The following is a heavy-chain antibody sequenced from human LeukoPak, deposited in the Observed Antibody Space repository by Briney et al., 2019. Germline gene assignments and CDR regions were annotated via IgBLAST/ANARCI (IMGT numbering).Heavy chain of an antibody. CDR3: AREVKQQLVSFLCAFDI. CDR1: GGSFSDYY. D-gene: IGHD6-13*01. J-gene: IGHJ3*02. V-gene: IGHV4-34*01. CDR2: INHSGST. Sequence: PSETLSLTCAVYGGSFSDYYWSWIRQPPGKGLEWIGEINHSGSTNYNPSLKSRVTISVDTSKNQFSLKLSSVTAADTAVYYCAREVKQQLVSFLCAFDIWGQGTMVTVSS.